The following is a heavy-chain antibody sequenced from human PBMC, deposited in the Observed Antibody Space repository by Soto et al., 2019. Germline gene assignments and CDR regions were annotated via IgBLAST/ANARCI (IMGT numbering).Heavy chain of an antibody. J-gene: IGHJ6*03. D-gene: IGHD5-18*01. CDR1: GGSISSGGYY. CDR2: IYYSGST. V-gene: IGHV4-31*03. Sequence: SECLSLTCTVSGGSISSGGYYWSWIRQHPGKGLEWIGYIYYSGSTYYNPSLKSRVTISVDTSKNQFSLKLSSVTAADTAVYYCARGRYSYGYSRYYYYMDVWGKGTTVTVSS. CDR3: ARGRYSYGYSRYYYYMDV.